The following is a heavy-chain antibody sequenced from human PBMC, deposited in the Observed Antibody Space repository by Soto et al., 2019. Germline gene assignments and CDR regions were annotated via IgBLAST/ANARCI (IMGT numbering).Heavy chain of an antibody. V-gene: IGHV3-33*01. Sequence: GGSLRLSCAASGFTFINYGIHWVRQAPGKGVEWVAVIWYDGSSKYYADSVKGRFTISRDNSKNTVYLQMNSLTAEDTAVYYCARDRGREFSVNGPMVRTDYWGQGTLVTVSS. CDR2: IWYDGSSK. J-gene: IGHJ4*02. CDR1: GFTFINYG. D-gene: IGHD3-10*01. CDR3: ARDRGREFSVNGPMVRTDY.